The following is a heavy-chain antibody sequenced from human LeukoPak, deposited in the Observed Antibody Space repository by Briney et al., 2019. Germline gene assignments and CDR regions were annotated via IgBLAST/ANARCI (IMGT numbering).Heavy chain of an antibody. Sequence: GGSLRLSCAASGFTFSSYSMNWVRQAPGKGLEWVSPISSSSSYIYYADSVKGRFTISRDNAKNSLYLQMNSLRAEDTAVYYCARAVVVVAAKRGWFDPWGQGTLVTVSS. CDR3: ARAVVVVAAKRGWFDP. V-gene: IGHV3-21*01. CDR1: GFTFSSYS. D-gene: IGHD2-15*01. J-gene: IGHJ5*02. CDR2: ISSSSSYI.